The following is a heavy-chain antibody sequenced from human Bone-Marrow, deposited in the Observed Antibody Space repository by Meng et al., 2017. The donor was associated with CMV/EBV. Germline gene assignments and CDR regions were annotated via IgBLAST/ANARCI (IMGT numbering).Heavy chain of an antibody. V-gene: IGHV3-53*05. Sequence: GESLKISCAASGFTVSSNYMSWVRQAPGKGLEWVSVIYSGGSTYYADSVKGRFTISRDNSKNTLYLQMNSLRSDDTAVYYCARISTGTRGRAEYFQHWGQGTLVTVSS. J-gene: IGHJ1*01. CDR3: ARISTGTRGRAEYFQH. CDR1: GFTVSSNY. CDR2: IYSGGST. D-gene: IGHD1-7*01.